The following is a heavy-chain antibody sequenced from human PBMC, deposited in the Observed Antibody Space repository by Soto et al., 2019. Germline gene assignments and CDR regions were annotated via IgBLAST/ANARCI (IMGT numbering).Heavy chain of an antibody. CDR1: GFTFSTYA. CDR3: ARETSGHQFDS. D-gene: IGHD1-26*01. CDR2: ISYDGSKT. V-gene: IGHV3-30-3*01. J-gene: IGHJ4*02. Sequence: QEQLVESGGGVVQPGRSLRLSCAASGFTFSTYAMHWVRQAPGKGLEWVAFISYDGSKTQHADSVKGRFTISRDNSKNTVYLQMNSLRAEDTAVYYCARETSGHQFDSWGQGTLVTVSS.